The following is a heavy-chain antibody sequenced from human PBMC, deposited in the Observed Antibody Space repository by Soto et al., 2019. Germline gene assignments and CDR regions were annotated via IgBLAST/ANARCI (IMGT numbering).Heavy chain of an antibody. J-gene: IGHJ5*02. CDR1: GYTFTANY. CDR2: INPKSGDT. CDR3: VKDRVVAYSWFDP. Sequence: QAHLVQSGAEVREPGASVKVSCKASGYTFTANYLHWVRQAPGQGLEWMGRINPKSGDTHYAQIFQDRVTMTRDTTVSTVYMELKRLGSDDTALYYCVKDRVVAYSWFDPWGQGSLVTVSS. D-gene: IGHD2-15*01. V-gene: IGHV1-2*06.